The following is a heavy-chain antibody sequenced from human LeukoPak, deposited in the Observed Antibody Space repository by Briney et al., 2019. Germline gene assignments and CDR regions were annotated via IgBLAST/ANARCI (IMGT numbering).Heavy chain of an antibody. D-gene: IGHD3-10*01. CDR3: ARYYGSGSYYDYYYYGMDV. Sequence: GGSLRLSCAASGFTFSDYYMSWIRQAPGKGLEWVSYISSSSSYTNYAVSVKGRFTISRDNAKNSLYLQMNSLRAEDTAVYYCARYYGSGSYYDYYYYGMDVWGQGTTVTVSS. CDR1: GFTFSDYY. J-gene: IGHJ6*02. V-gene: IGHV3-11*06. CDR2: ISSSSSYT.